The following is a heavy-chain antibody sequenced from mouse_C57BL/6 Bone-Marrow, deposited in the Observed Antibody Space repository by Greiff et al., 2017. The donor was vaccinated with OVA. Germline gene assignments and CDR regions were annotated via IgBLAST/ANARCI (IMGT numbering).Heavy chain of an antibody. D-gene: IGHD1-1*01. J-gene: IGHJ3*01. CDR3: AREDYYGSSWFAY. CDR1: GYTFTSYG. CDR2: IYPRSGNT. Sequence: VQGVESGAELARPGASVKLSCKASGYTFTSYGISWVKQRTGQGLEWIGEIYPRSGNTYYNEKFKGKATLTADKSSSTAYMELRSLTSEDSVVYFCAREDYYGSSWFAYWGKGTLVTVSA. V-gene: IGHV1-81*01.